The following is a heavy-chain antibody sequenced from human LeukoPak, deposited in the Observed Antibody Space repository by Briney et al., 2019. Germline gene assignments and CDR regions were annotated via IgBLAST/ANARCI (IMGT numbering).Heavy chain of an antibody. Sequence: GGSLRLSCAASGFTFRTYEMHWVRQPPGKRLEWISYISGNGDTVYYADSVKGRFTISRDNAKNSLFLQMTSLGAEDTAVYFCARDPDDGNSDYFEVWGQGTMVTVSS. CDR2: ISGNGDTV. V-gene: IGHV3-48*03. D-gene: IGHD4-23*01. CDR3: ARDPDDGNSDYFEV. J-gene: IGHJ3*01. CDR1: GFTFRTYE.